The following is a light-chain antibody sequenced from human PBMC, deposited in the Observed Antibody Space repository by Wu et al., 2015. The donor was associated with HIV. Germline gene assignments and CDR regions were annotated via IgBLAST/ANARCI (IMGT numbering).Light chain of an antibody. J-gene: IGKJ4*01. CDR1: QGISNS. CDR3: QQYYSLS. CDR2: AAS. V-gene: IGKV1-NL1*01. Sequence: DIQVTQSPSSLSSSVGDRVTITCRASQGISNSLAWYQQKPGKAPKLLLYAASRLESGVPSRFSGSGSGTDYTLTISSLQPEDFATYYCQQYYSLSFGGGTKVEIK.